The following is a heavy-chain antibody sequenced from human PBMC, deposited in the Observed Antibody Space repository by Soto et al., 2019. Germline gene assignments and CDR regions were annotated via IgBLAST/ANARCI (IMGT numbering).Heavy chain of an antibody. CDR1: GFPFSSCA. D-gene: IGHD2-2*01. J-gene: IGHJ3*02. V-gene: IGHV3-30-3*01. CDR3: ARGPYCSSTSCSGAVLGPFDI. CDR2: ISYDGSNK. Sequence: QVQLVESGGGVVQPGRSLRLSCAASGFPFSSCAMYWVRQAPGKGLEWVAVISYDGSNKYYADSVKGRFTISRDNSKNTLYLQMNSLGTEDTAVYYCARGPYCSSTSCSGAVLGPFDIWGQGTMVTVSS.